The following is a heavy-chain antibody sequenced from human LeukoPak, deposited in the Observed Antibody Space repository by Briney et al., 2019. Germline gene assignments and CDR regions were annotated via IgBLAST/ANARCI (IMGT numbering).Heavy chain of an antibody. D-gene: IGHD5-24*01. CDR2: ISGSGSNT. CDR1: GFIFSNYA. J-gene: IGHJ1*01. V-gene: IGHV3-23*01. Sequence: GGSLRLSCAASGFIFSNYAMSWVRQAPGEGLEWVAAISGSGSNTFYADSVKGRFTISRDNSKNTLYLQMNSLRVEDTALYYCATDIDDYNTFAPLFQHWSQGTLVTVSS. CDR3: ATDIDDYNTFAPLFQH.